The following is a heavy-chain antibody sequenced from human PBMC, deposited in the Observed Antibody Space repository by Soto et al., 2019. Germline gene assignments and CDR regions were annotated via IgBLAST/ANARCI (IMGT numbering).Heavy chain of an antibody. V-gene: IGHV1-24*01. D-gene: IGHD1-7*01. Sequence: ASVKVSCKDSGYTLTELSMHWVRQAHGKGLEWMGGFDPEDGETIYAQKFQGRVTMTEDTSTDTAYMELSSLRSEDTAVYYCATEGSRHWNSSVMDVWGKGTTVTVSS. CDR1: GYTLTELS. CDR3: ATEGSRHWNSSVMDV. CDR2: FDPEDGET. J-gene: IGHJ6*03.